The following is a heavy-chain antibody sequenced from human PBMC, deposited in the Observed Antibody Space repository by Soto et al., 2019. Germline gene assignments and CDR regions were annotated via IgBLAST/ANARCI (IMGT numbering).Heavy chain of an antibody. CDR2: IHKSGNT. Sequence: SETLSITCNVSGDSLGTAGYYWNWIRQAPGKGLEWIGSIHKSGNTDYNPSLKSRLTLSMGTSDNLVFLRLSSVTAADTAVYYCARDLASRGIGASDNWGQGTLVTVSS. D-gene: IGHD3-10*01. J-gene: IGHJ4*02. CDR1: GDSLGTAGYY. V-gene: IGHV4-31*03. CDR3: ARDLASRGIGASDN.